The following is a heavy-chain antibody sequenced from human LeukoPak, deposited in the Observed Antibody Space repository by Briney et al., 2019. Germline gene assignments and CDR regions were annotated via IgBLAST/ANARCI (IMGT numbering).Heavy chain of an antibody. Sequence: PGGSLRLSCAASGFTFGTYAMHWVRQAPGKGLECVAVISNDGSDKYYPDSVKGRFTISRDNSKNTLYLQMNSLRTEDTAVYYCARGTYYYDTSGYYSGGLGYWGQGTLVTVSS. CDR3: ARGTYYYDTSGYYSGGLGY. CDR2: ISNDGSDK. J-gene: IGHJ4*02. V-gene: IGHV3-30*04. D-gene: IGHD3-22*01. CDR1: GFTFGTYA.